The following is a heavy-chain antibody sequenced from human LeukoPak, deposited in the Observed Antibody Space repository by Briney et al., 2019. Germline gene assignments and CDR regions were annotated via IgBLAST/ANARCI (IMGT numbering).Heavy chain of an antibody. J-gene: IGHJ4*02. D-gene: IGHD3-10*01. CDR2: IIPIFGTA. CDR1: GGTFSSYA. CDR3: ARVGLAMVRGVITRPFDY. V-gene: IGHV1-69*13. Sequence: SVKVSCRASGGTFSSYAISWVRQAPGQGLEWMGGIIPIFGTANYAQKFQGRVTITADESTSTAYMELSSLRSEDTAVYYCARVGLAMVRGVITRPFDYWGQGTLVTVSS.